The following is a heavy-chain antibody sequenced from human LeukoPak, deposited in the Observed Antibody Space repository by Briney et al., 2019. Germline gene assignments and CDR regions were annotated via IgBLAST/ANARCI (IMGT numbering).Heavy chain of an antibody. CDR3: ARDEVSGGWYNH. D-gene: IGHD6-19*01. J-gene: IGHJ4*02. Sequence: ASVKVSCKASGYTFTSRGISWVRQAPGQGLEGMGWINCDSGNTNYAQKFQGRLTMTTDTSTSTAYMELRSLRSDDTAVYYCARDEVSGGWYNHWGQGTLVTVSS. V-gene: IGHV1-18*04. CDR1: GYTFTSRG. CDR2: INCDSGNT.